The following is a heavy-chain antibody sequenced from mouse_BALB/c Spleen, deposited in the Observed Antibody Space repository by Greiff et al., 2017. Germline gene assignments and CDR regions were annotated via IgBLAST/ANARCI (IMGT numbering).Heavy chain of an antibody. CDR1: GYSFTSYW. D-gene: IGHD1-2*01. J-gene: IGHJ4*01. CDR2: IYPGNSDT. V-gene: IGHV1-5*01. Sequence: VQLKQSGTVLARPGASVKMSCKASGYSFTSYWMHWVKQRPGQGLEWIGAIYPGNSDTSYNQKFKGKAKLTAVTSASTAYMELSSLTNEDSAVYYYTRERANYGYYAMGYWGQGTSVTVSS. CDR3: TRERANYGYYAMGY.